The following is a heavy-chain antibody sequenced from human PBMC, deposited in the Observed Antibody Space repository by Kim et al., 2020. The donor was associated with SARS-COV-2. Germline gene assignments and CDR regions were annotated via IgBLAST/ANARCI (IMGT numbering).Heavy chain of an antibody. J-gene: IGHJ6*02. D-gene: IGHD6-13*01. CDR1: GYTFTGYY. V-gene: IGHV1-2*02. CDR3: ARVYSSSWYGASYGMDV. Sequence: ASVKVSCKASGYTFTGYYMHWVRQAPGQGLEWMGWINPNSGGTNYAQKFQGRVTMTRDTSISTAYMELSRLRSDDTAVYYCARVYSSSWYGASYGMDVWGQGTTVTVSS. CDR2: INPNSGGT.